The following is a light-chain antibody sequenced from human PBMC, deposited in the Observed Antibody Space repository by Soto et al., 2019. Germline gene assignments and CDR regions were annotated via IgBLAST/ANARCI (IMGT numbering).Light chain of an antibody. J-gene: IGKJ1*01. CDR2: AAS. Sequence: TQSPASLSASVGDRVTITCRASQSILTYLNWFQQKPGKAPKLLMYAASSLQGGVPSRFSGSGSGTDFTLTISSLQPEDFATYFCQQSYTSPWTFGQGTKVEIK. CDR1: QSILTY. V-gene: IGKV1-39*01. CDR3: QQSYTSPWT.